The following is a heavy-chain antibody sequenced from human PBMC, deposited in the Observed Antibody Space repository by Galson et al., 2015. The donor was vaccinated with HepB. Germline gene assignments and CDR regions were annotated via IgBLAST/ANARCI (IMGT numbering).Heavy chain of an antibody. CDR1: GYTFTSYD. D-gene: IGHD6-6*01. V-gene: IGHV1-8*01. CDR2: MNPNSGNT. CDR3: ARVEYSSSSYHYYYYMDV. Sequence: SVKVSCKASGYTFTSYDINWVRQATGQGLEWMGWMNPNSGNTGYAQKFQGRVTMTRNTSISTAYMELSSLRSEDTAVYYCARVEYSSSSYHYYYYMDVWGKGTTVTVSS. J-gene: IGHJ6*03.